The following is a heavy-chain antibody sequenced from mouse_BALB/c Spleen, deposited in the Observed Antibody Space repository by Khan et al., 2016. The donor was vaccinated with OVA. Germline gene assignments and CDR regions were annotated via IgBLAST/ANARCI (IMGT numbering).Heavy chain of an antibody. CDR1: GYTFTSYW. J-gene: IGHJ2*01. CDR2: INPSSGYT. V-gene: IGHV1-7*01. CDR3: ARDRIDY. Sequence: QVQLQQSGAELAKPGASVKISCKASGYTFTSYWMHWVKQRPGQGLEWIGYINPSSGYTEYNQNFKDKATLTADKSSSTAYMQLSSLTSEDSAVYYCARDRIDYWGQGTTLTVSS.